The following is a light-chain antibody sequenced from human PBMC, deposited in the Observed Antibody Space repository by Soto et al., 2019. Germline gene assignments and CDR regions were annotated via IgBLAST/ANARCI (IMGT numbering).Light chain of an antibody. CDR3: HHYDNGSWT. J-gene: IGKJ1*01. CDR2: KAS. Sequence: DIQMTQSPSTLSASVGDRVIITCRASQSISSWLAWYQQKPGKAPNLLIYKASTLKSGFPSRFSGSGSGTEFPLTISSLQPDDFATYYCHHYDNGSWTFRQGTKVEIK. V-gene: IGKV1-5*03. CDR1: QSISSW.